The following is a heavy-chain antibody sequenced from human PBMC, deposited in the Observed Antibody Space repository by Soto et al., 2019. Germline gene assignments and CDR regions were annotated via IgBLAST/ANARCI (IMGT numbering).Heavy chain of an antibody. CDR1: GFTFSSYG. V-gene: IGHV3-33*01. J-gene: IGHJ3*02. CDR3: AREAVPAAMDDAFDI. CDR2: IWYDGSNK. Sequence: QVQLVESGGGVVQPGRSLRLSCAASGFTFSSYGMHWVRQAPGKGLEWVAVIWYDGSNKYYADSVKGRFTISRDNSKNTLYLQMNGLRAEDTAVYYCAREAVPAAMDDAFDIWGQGTMVTVSS. D-gene: IGHD2-2*01.